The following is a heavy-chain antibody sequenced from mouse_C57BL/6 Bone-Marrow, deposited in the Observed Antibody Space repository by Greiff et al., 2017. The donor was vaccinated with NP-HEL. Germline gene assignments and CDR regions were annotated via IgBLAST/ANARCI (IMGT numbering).Heavy chain of an antibody. J-gene: IGHJ1*03. CDR1: GFTFSSYA. CDR2: ISDGGSYT. Sequence: EVMLVESGGGLVKPGGSLKLSCAASGFTFSSYAMSWVRQTPEKRLEWVATISDGGSYTYYPDNVKGRFTISRDNAKNNLYLQMSHLKSEDTAMYYCARDQSYYGSSHWYFDVWGTGTTVTVSS. V-gene: IGHV5-4*01. D-gene: IGHD1-1*01. CDR3: ARDQSYYGSSHWYFDV.